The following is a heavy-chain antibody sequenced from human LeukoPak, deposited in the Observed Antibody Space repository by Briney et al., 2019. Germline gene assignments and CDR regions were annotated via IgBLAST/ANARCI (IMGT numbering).Heavy chain of an antibody. J-gene: IGHJ4*02. CDR2: ISGNGVST. Sequence: GGSLRLSCAASGFTFRSFWMGWVRQAPGKGLEWVSTISGNGVSTYYADSVKGRFTISRDNSKNMVYLQMDSLRAEDTAAYYCSKLNSYGDYWGQGTLVTISS. CDR1: GFTFRSFW. CDR3: SKLNSYGDY. V-gene: IGHV3-23*01. D-gene: IGHD5-18*01.